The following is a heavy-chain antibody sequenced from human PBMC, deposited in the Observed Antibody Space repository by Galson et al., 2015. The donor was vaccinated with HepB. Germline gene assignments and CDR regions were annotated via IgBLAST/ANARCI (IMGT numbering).Heavy chain of an antibody. CDR3: AREKFFTYYFDY. J-gene: IGHJ4*02. CDR1: GYTFTTYN. D-gene: IGHD3-3*01. Sequence: VKVSCKATGYTFTTYNIQWVRQAPGRGLEWMGRISPSDGAVHYAQEFQGRVTMTRDTSTSTVYMDLSSLASEDTAVYYCAREKFFTYYFDYWGQGTLVTVSS. CDR2: ISPSDGAV. V-gene: IGHV1-46*01.